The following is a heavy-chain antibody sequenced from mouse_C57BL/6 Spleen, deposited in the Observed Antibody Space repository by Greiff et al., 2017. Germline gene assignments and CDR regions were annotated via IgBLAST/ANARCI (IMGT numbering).Heavy chain of an antibody. CDR1: GFTFTDYY. V-gene: IGHV7-3*01. J-gene: IGHJ4*01. CDR2: IRNKANGYTT. CDR3: ARYYDSMDY. Sequence: EVKLMESGGGLVQPGGSLSLSCAASGFTFTDYYMSWVRQPPGKALEWLGFIRNKANGYTTEYSASVKGRFTISRDNSQSILYLQMNALRAEDSATYYCARYYDSMDYWGQGTSVTVSS. D-gene: IGHD2-4*01.